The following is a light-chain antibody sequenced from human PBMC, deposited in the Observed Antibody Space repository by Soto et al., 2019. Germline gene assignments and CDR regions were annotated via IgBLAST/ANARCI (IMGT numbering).Light chain of an antibody. CDR1: SSDGGGYNY. V-gene: IGLV2-11*01. CDR2: DVS. Sequence: QSALTQPRSVSGSPGQSVTISCTGTSSDGGGYNYVSWYQQHPGKAPKLMIYDVSKRPSGVPDRFSGSKSGNTASLTISGLQAEDEADYYCCSYAGSYTFGVFGGGTQLTVL. J-gene: IGLJ3*02. CDR3: CSYAGSYTFGV.